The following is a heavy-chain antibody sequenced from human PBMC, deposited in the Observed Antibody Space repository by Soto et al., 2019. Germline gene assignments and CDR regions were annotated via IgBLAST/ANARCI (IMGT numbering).Heavy chain of an antibody. J-gene: IGHJ1*01. CDR1: GCTFNTYA. D-gene: IGHD6-19*01. Sequence: GGSLRLSGAGSGCTFNTYAMSWVRQAKGKGLEWVSIISGSGDTTFYADSVKGRFTISRDNSKNTLYLQMNSLRAEDTAVYYCAKGVPGIAVAGTGYFQHWGQGTLVTVSS. V-gene: IGHV3-23*01. CDR2: ISGSGDTT. CDR3: AKGVPGIAVAGTGYFQH.